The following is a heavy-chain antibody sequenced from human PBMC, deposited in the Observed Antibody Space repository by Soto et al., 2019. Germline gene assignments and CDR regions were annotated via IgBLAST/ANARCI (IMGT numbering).Heavy chain of an antibody. J-gene: IGHJ4*02. CDR3: AIPYGSGSYPLYYFAY. V-gene: IGHV3-7*01. Sequence: EVQLVEAGGGLVQPGGSLRLSCAASAFTFSSSWMSWVRQAPGKGLEWVANIKQDGSEKYYVDSVKGRFTISRDNAKNSLYLQMNSLRAEDTAVYYCAIPYGSGSYPLYYFAYWGQGTLVTVSS. CDR2: IKQDGSEK. CDR1: AFTFSSSW. D-gene: IGHD3-10*01.